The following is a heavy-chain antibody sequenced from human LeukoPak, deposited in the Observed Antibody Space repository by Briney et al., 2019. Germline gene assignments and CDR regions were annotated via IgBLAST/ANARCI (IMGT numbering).Heavy chain of an antibody. V-gene: IGHV4-59*01. CDR1: GVSTSSYY. D-gene: IGHD5-24*01. CDR3: VRDRERAFDI. CDR2: IYYSGST. J-gene: IGHJ3*02. Sequence: SETLSLTCTVSGVSTSSYYWSWIRQPPGKGLEWVGYIYYSGSTNYNPSLKSRVTISVDTSKNQFSLKLSSVTAADTAVYYCVRDRERAFDIWGQGTMVTVSS.